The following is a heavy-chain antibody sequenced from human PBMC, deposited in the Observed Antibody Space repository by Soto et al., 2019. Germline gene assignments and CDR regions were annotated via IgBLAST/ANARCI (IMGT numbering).Heavy chain of an antibody. CDR2: ISSSSSYI. J-gene: IGHJ4*02. CDR1: GFTFSSYS. CDR3: AKCMVATFFDY. D-gene: IGHD5-12*01. Sequence: PGGSLRLSCAASGFTFSSYSMNWVRQAPGKGLEWVSSISSSSSYIYYADSVKGRFTISRDNAKNTLYLQMNGLRAEDTAVYYCAKCMVATFFDYWGQGTLVTVSS. V-gene: IGHV3-21*04.